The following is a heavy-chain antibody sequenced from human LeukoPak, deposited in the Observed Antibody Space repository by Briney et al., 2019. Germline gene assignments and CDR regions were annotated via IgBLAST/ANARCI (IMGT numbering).Heavy chain of an antibody. Sequence: GGSLRLSCAGSGFTVSSNCMSWVRQAPGKGLEWVSVIYSGGSTYYADSVKGRFTISRDSSKNTLYLQMNSLRAEDTAVYYCARGRGSGRPFDYWGQGTMVTVSS. V-gene: IGHV3-66*01. D-gene: IGHD6-19*01. CDR3: ARGRGSGRPFDY. J-gene: IGHJ4*03. CDR2: IYSGGST. CDR1: GFTVSSNC.